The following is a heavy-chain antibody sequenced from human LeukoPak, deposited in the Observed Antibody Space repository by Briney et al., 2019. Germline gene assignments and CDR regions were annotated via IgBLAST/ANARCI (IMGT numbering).Heavy chain of an antibody. CDR1: GGSISSGSYY. V-gene: IGHV4-61*02. CDR3: ARIVVVPADPHYFDY. Sequence: SQTLSLTCTVSGGSISSGSYYWSWIRQPAGKGLEWIGRIYTSGSTNYNPSLKSRVTISVDTSKNQFSLKLSSVTAADTAVYYCARIVVVPADPHYFDYWGQGTLDTVSS. J-gene: IGHJ4*02. D-gene: IGHD2-2*01. CDR2: IYTSGST.